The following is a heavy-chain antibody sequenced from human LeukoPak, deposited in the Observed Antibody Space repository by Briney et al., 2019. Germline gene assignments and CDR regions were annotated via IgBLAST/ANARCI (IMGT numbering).Heavy chain of an antibody. CDR3: ARGGNSENWSGMDV. CDR2: IYYSGST. CDR1: GGSISSYY. D-gene: IGHD3-16*01. J-gene: IGHJ6*02. Sequence: PSETLSLTCTVSGGSISSYYWSWIRQPPGKGLEWIGYIYYSGSTNYNPSLKSRVTISVDTSKNQFSLKLSSVTAADTAVYYCARGGNSENWSGMDVGGQGPTVTVSS. V-gene: IGHV4-59*01.